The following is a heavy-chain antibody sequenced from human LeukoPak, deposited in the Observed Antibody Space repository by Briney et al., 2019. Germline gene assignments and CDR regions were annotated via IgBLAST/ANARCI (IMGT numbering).Heavy chain of an antibody. CDR2: TYYKSRWYT. CDR3: ARVVPTMSKTFDY. D-gene: IGHD5-12*01. CDR1: GDSVSSNSAA. V-gene: IGHV6-1*01. Sequence: SQTLSLTCAISGDSVSSNSAAWNWIRQSPSRGLEWLGRTYYKSRWYTDYAVSVKSRITINPDTSKNQFSLQLNSVTPEDTAVYYCARVVPTMSKTFDYWGQGTPVTVSS. J-gene: IGHJ4*02.